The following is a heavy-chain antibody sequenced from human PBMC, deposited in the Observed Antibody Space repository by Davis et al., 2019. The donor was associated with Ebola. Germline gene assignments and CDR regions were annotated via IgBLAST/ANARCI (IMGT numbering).Heavy chain of an antibody. CDR1: GYTFTGYY. CDR3: ARHRYCSSTSCWGFDP. CDR2: INPNSGGT. D-gene: IGHD2-2*01. V-gene: IGHV1-2*02. Sequence: ASVKVSCKASGYTFTGYYMHWVRQAPGQGLEWMGWINPNSGGTNYAQKFQGRVTMTRDTSISTAYMELSRLRSDDTAVYYCARHRYCSSTSCWGFDPWGQGTLVTVSS. J-gene: IGHJ5*02.